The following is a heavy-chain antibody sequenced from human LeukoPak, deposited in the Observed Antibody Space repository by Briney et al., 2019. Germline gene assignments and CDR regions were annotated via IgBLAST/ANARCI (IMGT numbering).Heavy chain of an antibody. D-gene: IGHD6-19*01. CDR2: INRDGSNT. Sequence: SGGSLRLSCAGSGFSFSGYWMSWVRQAPGKGLVWVSRINRDGSNTEYADSVRGRFTISRDNAKNTLYLQMSSLRAEDTAVYYCVRDVNSGLDYWGQGTLVTVSS. CDR1: GFSFSGYW. V-gene: IGHV3-74*03. J-gene: IGHJ4*02. CDR3: VRDVNSGLDY.